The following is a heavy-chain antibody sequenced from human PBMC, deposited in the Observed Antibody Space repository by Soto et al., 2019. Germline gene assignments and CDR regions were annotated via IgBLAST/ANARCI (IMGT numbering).Heavy chain of an antibody. Sequence: PSETLSLTCTVSGGSISSAGFYWSWIRQHPGKGLEWIGYIYYSGSTYYNPSLKSRVTISVDTSKNQFSLKLSSVTAADTAVYYCARFSISGYYNAYYYSCMNICGKGTTVTVS. CDR1: GGSISSAGFY. CDR3: ARFSISGYYNAYYYSCMNI. V-gene: IGHV4-31*03. J-gene: IGHJ6*04. D-gene: IGHD3-3*01. CDR2: IYYSGST.